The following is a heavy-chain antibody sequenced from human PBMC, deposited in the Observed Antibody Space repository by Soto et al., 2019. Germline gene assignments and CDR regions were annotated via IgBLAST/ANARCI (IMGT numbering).Heavy chain of an antibody. CDR1: GGSISGGDYF. CDR2: IYYNGTT. Sequence: SETLSLTCTVSGGSISGGDYFWSWIRQSPGKGLEWIGHIYYNGTTYYNPSLRSRVNILGDTSMKQFSLKLTSVTAADTAVYYCARDEQVSCAGDCYPPRFYGMDVWGQGTTVTVSS. V-gene: IGHV4-30-4*01. CDR3: ARDEQVSCAGDCYPPRFYGMDV. J-gene: IGHJ6*02. D-gene: IGHD2-21*02.